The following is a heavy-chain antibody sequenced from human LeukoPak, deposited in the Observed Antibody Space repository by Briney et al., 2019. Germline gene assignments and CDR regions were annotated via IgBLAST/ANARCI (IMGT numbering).Heavy chain of an antibody. CDR3: ARGGSGSYVEFDY. CDR1: GGTFSSYA. Sequence: SVKVSCKASGGTFSSYAISWVRQAPGQGLEWMGGIIPIFGTASYAQKFQGRVTITADESTSTAYMELSSLRSEDTAVYYCARGGSGSYVEFDYWGQGTLVTVSS. V-gene: IGHV1-69*01. J-gene: IGHJ4*02. CDR2: IIPIFGTA. D-gene: IGHD1-26*01.